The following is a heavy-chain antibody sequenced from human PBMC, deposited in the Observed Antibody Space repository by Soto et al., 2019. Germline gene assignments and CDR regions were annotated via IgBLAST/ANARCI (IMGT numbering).Heavy chain of an antibody. CDR1: GYSFTSYW. J-gene: IGHJ6*02. V-gene: IGHV5-51*01. CDR3: ARLSGCSSPRCYTPMDV. Sequence: GESLKISCKGSGYSFTSYWIGWVLQMPGKGLEWMGIIYPGDSDTRYSPSFQGQVTISADKSISTAYLQWSSLKASDTAMYYCARLSGCSSPRCYTPMDVWGQGTTVTVSS. CDR2: IYPGDSDT. D-gene: IGHD2-2*02.